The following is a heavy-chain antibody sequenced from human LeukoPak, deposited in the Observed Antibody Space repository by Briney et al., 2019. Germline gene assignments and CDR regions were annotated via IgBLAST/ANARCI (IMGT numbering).Heavy chain of an antibody. J-gene: IGHJ6*02. Sequence: GRSLRLSCAASGFTFDDYAMHWVRRAPGKGLEWVSGISWNSGSIGYADSVKGRFTISRDNAKNSLYLQMNSLRAEDTALYYCAKVGSGWSYGMDVWGQGTTVTVSS. D-gene: IGHD6-19*01. CDR2: ISWNSGSI. CDR3: AKVGSGWSYGMDV. CDR1: GFTFDDYA. V-gene: IGHV3-9*01.